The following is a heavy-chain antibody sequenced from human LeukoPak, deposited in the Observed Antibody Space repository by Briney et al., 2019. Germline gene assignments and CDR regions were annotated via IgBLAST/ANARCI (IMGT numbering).Heavy chain of an antibody. V-gene: IGHV5-51*01. Sequence: GESLKISCKGSGYSFTSYCIGWVRQMPGKGLEWMGIIYPGDSDTRYSPSFQGQVTISADKSISTAYLQWSSLTASDTAMYYCARHPQIWFGELLPFDYWGQGTLVTVSS. D-gene: IGHD3-10*01. CDR1: GYSFTSYC. J-gene: IGHJ4*02. CDR3: ARHPQIWFGELLPFDY. CDR2: IYPGDSDT.